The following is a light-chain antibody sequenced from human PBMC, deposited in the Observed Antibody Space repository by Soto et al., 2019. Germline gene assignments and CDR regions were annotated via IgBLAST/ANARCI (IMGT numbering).Light chain of an antibody. CDR1: QSISSW. J-gene: IGKJ1*01. CDR3: QQYNGFSS. V-gene: IGKV1-5*01. CDR2: DAS. Sequence: DIQMTQSPSTLSASVGDRVTITCRASQSISSWLAWYQQKPGKAPKLLIYDASSLESGVPSRFSGSGSGTEFTLTISSLQPDDFATYYCQQYNGFSSFRQGTKVEIK.